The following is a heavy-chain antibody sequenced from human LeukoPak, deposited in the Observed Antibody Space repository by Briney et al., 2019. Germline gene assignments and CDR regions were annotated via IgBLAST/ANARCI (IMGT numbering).Heavy chain of an antibody. CDR2: TIPIFVIT. CDR1: AGTFSSNA. Sequence: SVKVSCKASAGTFSSNAISWVRQAPGQGLEWMGRTIPIFVITNYAYKFHGRVTITADKSTSTAYMELSSLRTEDTAVYYCATQDCTNGVCYWGWFDPWGQGTLVTVSS. CDR3: ATQDCTNGVCYWGWFDP. V-gene: IGHV1-69*04. J-gene: IGHJ5*02. D-gene: IGHD2-8*01.